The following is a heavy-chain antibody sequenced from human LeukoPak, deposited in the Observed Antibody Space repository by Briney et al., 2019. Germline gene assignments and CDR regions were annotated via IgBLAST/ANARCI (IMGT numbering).Heavy chain of an antibody. CDR1: GFTFSSYS. CDR3: ARDLYSSSRGGVFDY. V-gene: IGHV3-21*01. Sequence: PGGSLRLSCAASGFTFSSYSMNWVRQTPGKGLEWVSSISSSSSYIYSADSVKGRFTISRDNAKNSLYLQMNSLRAEDTAVYYCARDLYSSSRGGVFDYWGQGTLVTVSS. D-gene: IGHD6-13*01. CDR2: ISSSSSYI. J-gene: IGHJ4*02.